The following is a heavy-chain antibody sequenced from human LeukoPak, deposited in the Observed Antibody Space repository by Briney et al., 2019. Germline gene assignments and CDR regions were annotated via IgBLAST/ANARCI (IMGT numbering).Heavy chain of an antibody. Sequence: PGGSLRLSCAASGFTFSSYEMNWVRQAPGKGLEWVSYISSSGSTIYYADSVKGRFTISRDNAKNSLYLQMYSLRAEDTAVYYCARGNDYVWGSYARPAVDVWGKGTMVTISS. CDR3: ARGNDYVWGSYARPAVDV. CDR1: GFTFSSYE. V-gene: IGHV3-48*03. CDR2: ISSSGSTI. J-gene: IGHJ6*04. D-gene: IGHD3-16*01.